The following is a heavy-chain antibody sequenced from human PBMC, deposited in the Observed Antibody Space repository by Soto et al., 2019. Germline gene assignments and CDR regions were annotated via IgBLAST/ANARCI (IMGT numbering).Heavy chain of an antibody. CDR1: GYSFNTYW. CDR3: ARHGNNGPEDTLDV. CDR2: ISPGDSET. D-gene: IGHD1-1*01. Sequence: GESLKISCKGSGYSFNTYWIGWVRQVPGKGLGWMGIISPGDSETRYSPSFQGQVTISADKSITTAYLQWSSLKASDTAVYYCARHGNNGPEDTLDVSGQGTTVTVSS. V-gene: IGHV5-51*01. J-gene: IGHJ6*02.